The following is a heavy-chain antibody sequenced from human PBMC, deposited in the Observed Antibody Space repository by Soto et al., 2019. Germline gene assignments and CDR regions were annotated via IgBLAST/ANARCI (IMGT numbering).Heavy chain of an antibody. D-gene: IGHD5-18*01. J-gene: IGHJ4*02. Sequence: GGSLRLSTAASGFTFSSYSINWVRQAPGKGLEWVSYISSSSSTIYYADSVKGRFTISRDNAKNSLYLQMNSLRDEDTAVYYCARERRYSPGADYWGQGTLVTVSS. V-gene: IGHV3-48*02. CDR2: ISSSSSTI. CDR1: GFTFSSYS. CDR3: ARERRYSPGADY.